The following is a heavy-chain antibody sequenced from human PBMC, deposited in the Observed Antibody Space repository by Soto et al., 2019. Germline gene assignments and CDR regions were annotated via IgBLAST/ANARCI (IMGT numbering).Heavy chain of an antibody. D-gene: IGHD4-4*01. CDR3: AKSRGDSWTTYFFDY. Sequence: GSLRLSCAASGFTFSSYAMSWVRQAPGKGLEWVSAISGSGGSTYYADSVKGRFTISRDNFRNTLYLQVNSLRAEDTAIYFCAKSRGDSWTTYFFDYWGQGALVTVSS. V-gene: IGHV3-23*01. CDR2: ISGSGGST. CDR1: GFTFSSYA. J-gene: IGHJ4*02.